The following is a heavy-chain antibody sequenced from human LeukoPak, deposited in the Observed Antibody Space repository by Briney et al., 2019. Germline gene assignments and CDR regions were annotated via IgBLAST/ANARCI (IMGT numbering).Heavy chain of an antibody. CDR1: GFTVSSSP. J-gene: IGHJ5*02. D-gene: IGHD1-26*01. Sequence: GGSLRLSCAASGFTVSSSPINWVRQAPGRGLEWVSVIYSGSNTFYADSVKGRFTISRHNSENTLYLQMNSLSADDTAVYYCVRLMGSGWFDPWGQGTLVTVFS. CDR2: IYSGSNT. CDR3: VRLMGSGWFDP. V-gene: IGHV3-53*04.